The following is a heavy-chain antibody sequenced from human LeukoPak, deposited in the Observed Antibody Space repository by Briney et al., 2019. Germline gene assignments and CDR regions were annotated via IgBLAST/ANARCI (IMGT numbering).Heavy chain of an antibody. CDR1: GCSISSYY. D-gene: IGHD1-26*01. V-gene: IGHV4-4*07. J-gene: IGHJ4*02. Sequence: SETLSLTCTVSGCSISSYYWSWIRQPAGKGLEWVGRIYTSGSTNYNPSLKNRVTMSVDTSKNQFSLKLSSVTAADTAVYYCARAAGEWELSPYFDYWGQGTLVTVSS. CDR3: ARAAGEWELSPYFDY. CDR2: IYTSGST.